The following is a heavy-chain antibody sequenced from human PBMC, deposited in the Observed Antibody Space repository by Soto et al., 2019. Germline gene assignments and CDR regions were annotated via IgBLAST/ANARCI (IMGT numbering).Heavy chain of an antibody. CDR3: AKGSNYDFWSGYFFDH. D-gene: IGHD3-3*01. CDR2: MSGSGAST. J-gene: IGHJ4*02. CDR1: GFTLSSYA. V-gene: IGHV3-23*01. Sequence: GGSLRLSCAASGFTLSSYAMTWVRQAPGKGLEWVSVMSGSGASTYYVDSVKGRFTISRDNSKNTLYLQMNSLRAEDTAVYYCAKGSNYDFWSGYFFDHWGQGTLVTVSS.